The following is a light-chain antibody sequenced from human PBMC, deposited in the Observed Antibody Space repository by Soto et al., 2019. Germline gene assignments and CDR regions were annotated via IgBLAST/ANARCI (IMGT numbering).Light chain of an antibody. CDR2: EVT. Sequence: QSALTQPASVSGSPGQSITISCTETSSDFGTYNLVSWYQQNPRKAPKLRIYEVTKRPSGVSNRFSGSQSGNTASLTISGLQAEDEAEDYCCPYVHPKPLVFGGGTKLTVL. V-gene: IGLV2-23*02. CDR1: SSDFGTYNL. J-gene: IGLJ3*02. CDR3: CPYVHPKPLV.